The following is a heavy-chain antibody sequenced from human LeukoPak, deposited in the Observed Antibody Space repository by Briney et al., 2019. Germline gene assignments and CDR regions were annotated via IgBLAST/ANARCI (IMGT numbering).Heavy chain of an antibody. CDR2: INPNSGGT. V-gene: IGHV1-2*02. J-gene: IGHJ4*02. Sequence: ASVKVSCKASGYTFTGYYMHWVRQAPGQGLEWMGWINPNSGGTNYAQKFQGRVTMTRDTSISTAYMELSRLRSDDTAVYYCARQTTVTELHYFDYWGQGTLVTVSS. CDR3: ARQTTVTELHYFDY. CDR1: GYTFTGYY. D-gene: IGHD4-17*01.